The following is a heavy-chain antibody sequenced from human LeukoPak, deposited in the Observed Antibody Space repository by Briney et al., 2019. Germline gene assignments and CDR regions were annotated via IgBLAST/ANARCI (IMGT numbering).Heavy chain of an antibody. CDR2: IRRKAHGGTT. Sequence: PGGSLRLSCTTSGFTFGDYAMSWVRQAPGKGLEWVSFIRRKAHGGTTEYAASVKGRFSSPRDDSKSIAYLQMNSLKTEDTAVYFCTRVTYYYDNSGYFHFDSWGQGSLVTVSS. J-gene: IGHJ4*02. D-gene: IGHD3-22*01. CDR1: GFTFGDYA. V-gene: IGHV3-49*04. CDR3: TRVTYYYDNSGYFHFDS.